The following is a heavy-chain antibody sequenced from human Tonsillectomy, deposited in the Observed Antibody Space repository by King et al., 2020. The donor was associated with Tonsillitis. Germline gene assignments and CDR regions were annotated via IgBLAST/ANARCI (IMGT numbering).Heavy chain of an antibody. CDR3: ARGGTVSWLLSDYFDR. Sequence: VQLVQSGAEVKKPGSSVKVSCKASGGTFSNFDINWVRQAPGQGLEWMGGIIPTYGTAKYAHNFQGRVTITADESTGTAYMELNSLRSKDTAVYYCARGGTVSWLLSDYFDRWGQGTLVTVSS. D-gene: IGHD3-22*01. J-gene: IGHJ4*02. CDR1: GGTFSNFD. V-gene: IGHV1-69*01. CDR2: IIPTYGTA.